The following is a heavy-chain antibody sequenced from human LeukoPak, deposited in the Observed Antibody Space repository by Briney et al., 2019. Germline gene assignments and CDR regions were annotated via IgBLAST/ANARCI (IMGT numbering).Heavy chain of an antibody. CDR1: GFTFSSHG. D-gene: IGHD2/OR15-2a*01. CDR2: ITGSGYTI. J-gene: IGHJ4*02. CDR3: ARERTTIVSGTTIGAY. Sequence: AGGSLRLSCAASGFTFSSHGMSWVRQAPGKGLEWISYITGSGYTIYYADSVKGRFTISRDNAKNSLFLQMNSLTADDTAVYYCARERTTIVSGTTIGAYWGQGTLVTVSS. V-gene: IGHV3-48*04.